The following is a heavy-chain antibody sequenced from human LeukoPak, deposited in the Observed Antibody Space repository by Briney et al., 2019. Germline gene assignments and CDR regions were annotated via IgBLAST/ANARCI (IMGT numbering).Heavy chain of an antibody. CDR1: GFTFSSYG. D-gene: IGHD3-3*01. CDR2: IWYDGSNK. J-gene: IGHJ4*02. V-gene: IGHV3-33*01. Sequence: PGRSLRLSCAASGFTFSSYGMHWVRQAPGKGLEWVAVIWYDGSNKYYADSVKGRFTISRDNSKNTLYLQMNSLRAEDTAVYYCARAGRFLEWLFPFLDYWGQGTLVTVSS. CDR3: ARAGRFLEWLFPFLDY.